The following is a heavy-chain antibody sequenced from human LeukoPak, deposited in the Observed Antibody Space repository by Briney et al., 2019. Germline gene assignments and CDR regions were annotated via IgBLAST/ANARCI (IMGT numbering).Heavy chain of an antibody. V-gene: IGHV3-64*01. CDR2: ISSNGGST. CDR3: ALLANPDVDY. J-gene: IGHJ4*02. Sequence: GGSLRLSCAASGFTFSSYAMHWVRQAPGKGLEYVSAISSNGGSTYYANSVKGRFTISRDNSKNTLYLRMNSLRAEDTAVYYCALLANPDVDYWGQGTLVTVSS. CDR1: GFTFSSYA. D-gene: IGHD1-14*01.